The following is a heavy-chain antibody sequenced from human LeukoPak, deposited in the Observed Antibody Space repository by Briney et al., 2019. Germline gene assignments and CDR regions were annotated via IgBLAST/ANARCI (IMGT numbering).Heavy chain of an antibody. D-gene: IGHD2-2*01. CDR1: GYTLTELS. J-gene: IGHJ4*02. Sequence: GASVKVSCKVSGYTLTELSMHWVRQAPGKGLEWMGGFDPEDGETIYAQKFQGGVTMTEDTSTDTAHMELSSLRSEDTAVYYCATPYCSSTSCYWDFDYWGQGTLVTVSS. V-gene: IGHV1-24*01. CDR3: ATPYCSSTSCYWDFDY. CDR2: FDPEDGET.